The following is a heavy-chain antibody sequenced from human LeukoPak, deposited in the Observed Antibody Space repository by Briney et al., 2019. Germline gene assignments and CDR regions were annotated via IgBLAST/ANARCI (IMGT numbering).Heavy chain of an antibody. CDR1: GFTFSSYG. Sequence: GGSLRLSCAASGFTFSSYGMHWVRQALGKGLEWVAVISHDGSNKYYADSVKGRFTISRDNSKNTLYLQMNSLRAEDTAVYYCAKPAGSGIVVVPAPFDYWGQGTLVTVSS. J-gene: IGHJ4*02. CDR2: ISHDGSNK. V-gene: IGHV3-30*18. D-gene: IGHD2-2*01. CDR3: AKPAGSGIVVVPAPFDY.